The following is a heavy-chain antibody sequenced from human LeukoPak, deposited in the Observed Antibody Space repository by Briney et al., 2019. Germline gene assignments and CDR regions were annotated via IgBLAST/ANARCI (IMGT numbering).Heavy chain of an antibody. J-gene: IGHJ5*02. D-gene: IGHD6-13*01. CDR1: GGSFSGYY. V-gene: IGHV4-34*01. CDR2: INHSGST. Sequence: SETLPLTCAVYGGSFSGYYWSWIRQPPGKGLEWIGEINHSGSTNYNPSLKSRVTISVDTSKNQFSLKLSSVTAADTAVYYCARGRRSWHSRNWFDPWGQGTLVTVSS. CDR3: ARGRRSWHSRNWFDP.